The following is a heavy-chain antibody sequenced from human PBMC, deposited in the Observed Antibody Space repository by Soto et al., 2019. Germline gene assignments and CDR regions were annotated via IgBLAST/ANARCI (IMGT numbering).Heavy chain of an antibody. CDR3: ARTTAVPNTLRSRYFFDY. CDR1: GGSVSNKTYY. Sequence: SETLSLTCSVSGGSVSNKTYYWSWIRQPPGKRLEWIGYVYYSGTTNYNPSLKSRVTISVDLSKNQFSLRLSSVTTADTALYYCARTTAVPNTLRSRYFFDYWGQGTLVTVSS. CDR2: VYYSGTT. J-gene: IGHJ4*02. V-gene: IGHV4-61*01. D-gene: IGHD4-17*01.